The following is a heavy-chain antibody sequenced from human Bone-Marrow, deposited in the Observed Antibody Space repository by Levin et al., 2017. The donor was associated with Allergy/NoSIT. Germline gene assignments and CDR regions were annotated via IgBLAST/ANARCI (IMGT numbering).Heavy chain of an antibody. V-gene: IGHV1-2*02. J-gene: IGHJ5*02. Sequence: GESLKISCQTSGYTFTGYVLHWVRQAPGQGLEWVGYISPNSGGTNYDQRFQGRVTMTRDTSIDTAYMELSRLTSDDTAVYYCARVAEEGPWGQGTLVTVSS. CDR2: ISPNSGGT. CDR3: ARVAEEGP. CDR1: GYTFTGYV.